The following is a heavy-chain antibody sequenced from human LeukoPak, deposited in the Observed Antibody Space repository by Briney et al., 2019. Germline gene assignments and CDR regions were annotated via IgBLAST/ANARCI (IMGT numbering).Heavy chain of an antibody. Sequence: GESLRLSCEASGFIFSNYGMHWVRQAPGKGLEWVALIWYDGKTKFHADSVKGRFTISRDNSGNTLFLQMSSLRVEDTAIYYCAREWGRIAVAGGPGYWGQGAPVTVSS. V-gene: IGHV3-33*01. J-gene: IGHJ4*02. D-gene: IGHD6-19*01. CDR3: AREWGRIAVAGGPGY. CDR2: IWYDGKTK. CDR1: GFIFSNYG.